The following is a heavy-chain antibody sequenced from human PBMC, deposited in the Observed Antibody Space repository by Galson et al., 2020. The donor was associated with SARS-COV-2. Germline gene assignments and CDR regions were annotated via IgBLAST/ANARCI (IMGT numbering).Heavy chain of an antibody. V-gene: IGHV1-8*01. Sequence: ASVKVSCKASGYMFTTYDINWVRQAAGQGLEWMGWMMPNSGYTGYAQKFQGRVTMTRDTSINTAYMELTSLTSDDTAVYYCARDISSGDSFDIWGQGTMVTVSS. CDR2: MMPNSGYT. D-gene: IGHD6-6*01. CDR1: GYMFTTYD. CDR3: ARDISSGDSFDI. J-gene: IGHJ3*02.